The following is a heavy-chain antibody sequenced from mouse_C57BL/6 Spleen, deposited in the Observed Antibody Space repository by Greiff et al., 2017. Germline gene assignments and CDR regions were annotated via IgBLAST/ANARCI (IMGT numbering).Heavy chain of an antibody. J-gene: IGHJ2*01. V-gene: IGHV1-52*01. CDR1: GYTFTSYW. Sequence: QVQLQQPGAELVRPGSSVKLSCKASGYTFTSYWMHWVKQRPIQGLEWVGNIDPSDSETNYNQQFKDKATLTVAKSSSTAYMQLNSLTSEDSACYYCSRSGYRYYLDYWGQGTTLTVSS. CDR3: SRSGYRYYLDY. CDR2: IDPSDSET. D-gene: IGHD1-2*01.